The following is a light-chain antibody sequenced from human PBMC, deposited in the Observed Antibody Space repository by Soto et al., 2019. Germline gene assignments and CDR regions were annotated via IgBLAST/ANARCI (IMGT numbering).Light chain of an antibody. Sequence: QSVLTQSSSASASLGSSVELTCTLSSGHRTYIIAWHQQQPGKAPRYLMKVESSGSYNKGSGVPDRFSGSSSGADRYLTISNLQSEDEADYYCETWDSNTWVFGGGTQLTVL. V-gene: IGLV4-60*03. CDR3: ETWDSNTWV. CDR2: VESSGSY. CDR1: SGHRTYI. J-gene: IGLJ3*02.